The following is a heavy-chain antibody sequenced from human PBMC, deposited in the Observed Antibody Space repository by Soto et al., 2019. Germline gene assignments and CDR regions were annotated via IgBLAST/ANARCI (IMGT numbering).Heavy chain of an antibody. D-gene: IGHD3-16*01. Sequence: VQLVQSGGGPVKPGGPLRRSCAASGFIFSDFQLNWVRQAPGRGLEWISSITGTSAFTHYADSIEGRLTISRDNPKNLLLVQIDNLRPEDTAVYYFARNNLAFQAAFDLWGQGTLVTVSS. CDR1: GFIFSDFQ. CDR3: ARNNLAFQAAFDL. CDR2: ITGTSAFT. V-gene: IGHV3-21*02. J-gene: IGHJ4*02.